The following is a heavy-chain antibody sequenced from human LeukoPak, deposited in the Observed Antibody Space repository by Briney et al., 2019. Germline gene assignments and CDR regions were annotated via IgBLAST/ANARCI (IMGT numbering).Heavy chain of an antibody. J-gene: IGHJ4*02. Sequence: GESLKISCKGSGYSFTSYWIGWVRQMPGKGLEWMGIIYPGDSDTRYSPSFQGQVTISADKSISTAYLQWSSLKASDTAMYYCPRLFGSSGYYLGYFDYWGQGTLVTVSS. CDR3: PRLFGSSGYYLGYFDY. D-gene: IGHD3-22*01. V-gene: IGHV5-51*01. CDR1: GYSFTSYW. CDR2: IYPGDSDT.